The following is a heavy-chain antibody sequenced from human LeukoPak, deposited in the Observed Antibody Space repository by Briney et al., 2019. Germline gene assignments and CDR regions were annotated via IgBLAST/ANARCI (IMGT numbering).Heavy chain of an antibody. V-gene: IGHV3-30*02. J-gene: IGHJ4*02. D-gene: IGHD2-2*01. CDR3: AKDVPAAYFDY. Sequence: GGSLRLSCAASGFALSGYAMHWVRQAPGKGLEWVAFIQFDGSTKYSDSMKGRFTVSRDNSKNTLYLQMNSLRAEDTAVYYCAKDVPAAYFDYWGQGTLVTVSS. CDR2: IQFDGSTK. CDR1: GFALSGYA.